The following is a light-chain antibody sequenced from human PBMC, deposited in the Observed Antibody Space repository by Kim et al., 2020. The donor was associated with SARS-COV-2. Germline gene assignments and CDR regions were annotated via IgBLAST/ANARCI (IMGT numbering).Light chain of an antibody. CDR3: QQYNNWPQT. CDR1: QSVSSN. J-gene: IGKJ1*01. Sequence: VSPGERAPPSCRARQSVSSNLAWYQQKPGQAPRLLIYGASTRATGIPARFSGSGSGTEFTLTISSLQSEDFAVYYCQQYNNWPQTFGQGTKVDIK. V-gene: IGKV3-15*01. CDR2: GAS.